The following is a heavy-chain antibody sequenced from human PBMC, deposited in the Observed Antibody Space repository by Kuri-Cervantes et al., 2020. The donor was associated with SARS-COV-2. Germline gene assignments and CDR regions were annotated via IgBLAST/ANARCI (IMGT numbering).Heavy chain of an antibody. CDR1: GFTVSSNY. J-gene: IGHJ3*02. CDR2: IYSGGST. V-gene: IGHV3-53*04. CDR3: AKGGERGAFDI. Sequence: GESLKISCAASGFTVSSNYMSWVRQAPGKGLEWVSVIYSGGSTYYADSVKGRFTISRHNSKNTLYLQMNSLRAEDTAVYYCAKGGERGAFDIWGQGTMVTVSS. D-gene: IGHD3-10*01.